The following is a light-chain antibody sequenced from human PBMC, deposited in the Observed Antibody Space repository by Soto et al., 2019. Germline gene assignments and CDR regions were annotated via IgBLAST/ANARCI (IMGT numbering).Light chain of an antibody. V-gene: IGLV2-23*01. CDR1: SSDVGSYNL. Sequence: QSALTQPASVSGSPGQSITISCTGTSSDVGSYNLVSWYQQHPGTAPKLMIYEGSKRPSGVSNRFSGSKSGNTASLTISGLQAEDEAEYYCCSYAGSSTYVLGTGTKLTVL. CDR2: EGS. CDR3: CSYAGSSTYV. J-gene: IGLJ1*01.